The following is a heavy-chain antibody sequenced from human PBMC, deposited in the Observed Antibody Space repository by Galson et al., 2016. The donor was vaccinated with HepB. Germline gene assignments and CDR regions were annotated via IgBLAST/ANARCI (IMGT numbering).Heavy chain of an antibody. Sequence: SLRLSCAASGFTFSSYSMNWVRQAPGKGLEWVSHISTSGDTIYYADSVRGRFTISGDKAKNSLYLQMNSLRDEDTAVYYCARGPTQKYGNGIFDPWGQGTLVTVSS. V-gene: IGHV3-48*02. CDR1: GFTFSSYS. CDR2: ISTSGDTI. J-gene: IGHJ5*02. CDR3: ARGPTQKYGNGIFDP. D-gene: IGHD1-1*01.